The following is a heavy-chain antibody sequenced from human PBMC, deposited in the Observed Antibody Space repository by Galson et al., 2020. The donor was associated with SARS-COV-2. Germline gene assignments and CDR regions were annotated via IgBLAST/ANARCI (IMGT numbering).Heavy chain of an antibody. D-gene: IGHD6-19*01. Sequence: GGSLRLSCAASGFTFSSYEMNSVRQAPGQGLEWVSYISSSGSTIYYADSVKGRFTISRDNAKNSLYLQMNSLRAEDTAVYYCARDSSGWFDYWGQGTLVTVSS. CDR3: ARDSSGWFDY. CDR1: GFTFSSYE. J-gene: IGHJ4*02. V-gene: IGHV3-48*03. CDR2: ISSSGSTI.